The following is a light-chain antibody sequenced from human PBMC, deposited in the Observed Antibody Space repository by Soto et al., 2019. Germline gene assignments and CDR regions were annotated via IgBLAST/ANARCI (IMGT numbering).Light chain of an antibody. V-gene: IGKV1-5*03. CDR2: KAS. CDR1: QSISSW. CDR3: QQYSSYSPYT. J-gene: IGKJ2*01. Sequence: DIQMTQSPSTLSASVGDRVTITCRASQSISSWLAWYLQKPGKAPKLLIYKASTLQDGVPSRISGSGSGTEFTLTISSLQPDDFATYYCQQYSSYSPYTLGQGTKLEIK.